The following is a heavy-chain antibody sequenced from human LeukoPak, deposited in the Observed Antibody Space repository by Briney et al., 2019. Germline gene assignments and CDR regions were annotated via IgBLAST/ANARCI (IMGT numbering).Heavy chain of an antibody. CDR3: ARQGSDPPLTFGSRSSQTDVYYYYGMDV. V-gene: IGHV5-51*01. D-gene: IGHD3-10*01. Sequence: GAALQIFSKGSGYSFTSYWFGRVLHLPGRGVVGRGRIYPGDCGTNYSPSFQGQVTISADKSTSNAYLQWSSLTASDTAVYYCARQGSDPPLTFGSRSSQTDVYYYYGMDVWRQGTTVTVPS. J-gene: IGHJ6*02. CDR2: IYPGDCGT. CDR1: GYSFTSYW.